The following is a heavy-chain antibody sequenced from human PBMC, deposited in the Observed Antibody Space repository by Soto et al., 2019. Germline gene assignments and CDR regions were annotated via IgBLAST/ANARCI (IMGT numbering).Heavy chain of an antibody. Sequence: GGSLRLSCAASGFTFSSYSMNWVRQAPGKGLEWVSSISSSSSYTYYADSVKGRFTISRDNSKNTLYLRMNSLRAEDTAVYYCEKDSGYYYGSGSYFQDYWGQGTLVTVSS. CDR1: GFTFSSYS. CDR3: EKDSGYYYGSGSYFQDY. V-gene: IGHV3-21*04. D-gene: IGHD3-10*01. CDR2: ISSSSSYT. J-gene: IGHJ4*02.